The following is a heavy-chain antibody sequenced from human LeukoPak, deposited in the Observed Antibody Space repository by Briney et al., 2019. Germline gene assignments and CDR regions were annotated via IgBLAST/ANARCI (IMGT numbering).Heavy chain of an antibody. V-gene: IGHV4-59*01. CDR1: GGSISSYY. J-gene: IGHJ4*02. CDR2: IYYSGST. D-gene: IGHD3-22*01. Sequence: PSETLSLTCTVSGGSISSYYWSWIRQPPGKGLEWIGYIYYSGSTNYNPSLKSRVTISVDTSKNQFSLKLSSVTAADTAVYYCARAPWHASSGLDYWGQGTLVTVSS. CDR3: ARAPWHASSGLDY.